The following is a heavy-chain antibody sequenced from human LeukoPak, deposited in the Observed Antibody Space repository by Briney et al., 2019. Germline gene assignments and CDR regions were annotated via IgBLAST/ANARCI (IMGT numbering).Heavy chain of an antibody. CDR3: ARGLSGYSSSWYGGVYLIGYYGMDV. CDR1: GYTFTGYY. CDR2: INPNSGGT. J-gene: IGHJ6*02. D-gene: IGHD6-13*01. V-gene: IGHV1-2*04. Sequence: AASVKVSCKASGYTFTGYYMHWVRQAPGQGLEWMGWINPNSGGTNYAQKFQGWVTMTRDTSISTAYMELSRLRSDDTAVYYCARGLSGYSSSWYGGVYLIGYYGMDVWGQGTTVTVSS.